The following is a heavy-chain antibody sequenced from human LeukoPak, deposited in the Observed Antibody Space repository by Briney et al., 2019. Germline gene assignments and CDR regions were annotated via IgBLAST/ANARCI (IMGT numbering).Heavy chain of an antibody. CDR2: ISGSGGST. CDR1: GFTFSSYG. CDR3: AELGITMIGGV. V-gene: IGHV3-23*01. J-gene: IGHJ6*04. Sequence: GGSLRLSCAASGFTFSSYGMNWVRQAPGKGLEWVSAISGSGGSTYYADSVKGRFTISRDNSKDTLYLQMNSLRAEDTAVYYCAELGITMIGGVWGKGTTVTISS. D-gene: IGHD3-10*02.